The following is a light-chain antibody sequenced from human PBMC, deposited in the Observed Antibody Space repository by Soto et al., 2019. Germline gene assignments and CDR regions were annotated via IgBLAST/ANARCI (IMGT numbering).Light chain of an antibody. Sequence: QSVLTQPPSVSGAPGQRVTISCTGSSSNIGAGYDVHWYQQLPGTAPKLLIYGNSNRPSGVPDRFSGSKSGTSASLAITGLQAEDEADYYCQSYDSSLSAPFGPGTKVTVL. CDR3: QSYDSSLSAP. CDR1: SSNIGAGYD. J-gene: IGLJ1*01. V-gene: IGLV1-40*01. CDR2: GNS.